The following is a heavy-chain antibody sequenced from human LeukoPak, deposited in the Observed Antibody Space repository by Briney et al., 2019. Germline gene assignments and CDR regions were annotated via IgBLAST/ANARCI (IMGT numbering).Heavy chain of an antibody. V-gene: IGHV1-2*02. CDR2: INPNSGGT. CDR3: AREISDYASAY. CDR1: GGTFSSYA. J-gene: IGHJ4*02. D-gene: IGHD4-17*01. Sequence: GASVKVSCKASGGTFSSYAISWVRQAPGQGLEWMGWINPNSGGTNYAQKFQGRVTMTSDTSITTAYMDLSRLTSDDTAVYYCAREISDYASAYWGQGTLVTVSS.